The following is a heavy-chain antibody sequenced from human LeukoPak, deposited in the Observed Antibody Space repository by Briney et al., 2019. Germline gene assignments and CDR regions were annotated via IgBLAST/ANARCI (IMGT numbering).Heavy chain of an antibody. CDR3: ARDREGRGSSGYDLPPLDY. V-gene: IGHV1-46*01. CDR2: INPSGGST. CDR1: GYTFTSYY. D-gene: IGHD5-12*01. Sequence: ASVKVSCKASGYTFTSYYMHWVRQAPGQGLEWMGIINPSGGSTSYAQKFQGRVTMTRNTSTSTVYMELSSLRSEDTAVYYCARDREGRGSSGYDLPPLDYWGQGTLVTVSS. J-gene: IGHJ4*02.